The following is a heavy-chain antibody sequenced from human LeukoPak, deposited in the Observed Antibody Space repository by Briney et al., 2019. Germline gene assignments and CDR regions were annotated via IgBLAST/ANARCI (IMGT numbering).Heavy chain of an antibody. D-gene: IGHD6-13*01. Sequence: ASVKVSCKASGYTFTSYYMHWARQAPVQGLEWMGIINPSGGSTSYAQKFQGRVTMTRDTSTSTVYMELSSLRSEDTAVYYCARDVAIAAAGYYFDYWGQGTLVTVSS. CDR3: ARDVAIAAAGYYFDY. V-gene: IGHV1-46*01. J-gene: IGHJ4*02. CDR2: INPSGGST. CDR1: GYTFTSYY.